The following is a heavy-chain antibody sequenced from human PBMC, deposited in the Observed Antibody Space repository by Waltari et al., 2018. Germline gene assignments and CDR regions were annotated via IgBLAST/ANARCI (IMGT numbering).Heavy chain of an antibody. CDR3: ARESGNSPKWYFDL. J-gene: IGHJ2*01. Sequence: QVQLQQWGAGLLKPSETLSLTCAVYGGSFSGYYWSCIRQPPGKGLEWIGEINHSGSTNYNPSLKSRVTISVDTSKNQFSLKLSSVTAADTAVYYCARESGNSPKWYFDLWGRGTLVTVSS. V-gene: IGHV4-34*01. D-gene: IGHD3-3*01. CDR2: INHSGST. CDR1: GGSFSGYY.